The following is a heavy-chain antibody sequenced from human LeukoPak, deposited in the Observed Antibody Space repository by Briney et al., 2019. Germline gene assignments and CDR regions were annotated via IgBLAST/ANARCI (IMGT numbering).Heavy chain of an antibody. D-gene: IGHD6-6*01. CDR3: AKDGTESSF. J-gene: IGHJ4*02. Sequence: SQTLSLTCAVSGGSISSGGYSWSWIRQPPGKGLEWIGYIYHSGSTYYNPSFKSRVTISVDRSKNQFSLKLSSVTAADTAVYYCAKDGTESSFWGQGTLVTVSS. V-gene: IGHV4-30-2*01. CDR2: IYHSGST. CDR1: GGSISSGGYS.